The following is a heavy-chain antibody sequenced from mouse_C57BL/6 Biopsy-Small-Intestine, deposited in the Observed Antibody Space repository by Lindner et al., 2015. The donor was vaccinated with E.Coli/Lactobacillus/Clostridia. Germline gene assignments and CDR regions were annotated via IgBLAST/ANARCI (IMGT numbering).Heavy chain of an antibody. CDR1: GYTFNSYD. J-gene: IGHJ3*01. CDR2: MNPNSGNT. D-gene: IGHD2-14*01. CDR3: ATSSTRGYRYLHH. Sequence: SVKVSCKASGYTFNSYDINWVRQATGQGLEWMGWMNPNSGNTGYVEKFQGRVTMTGNTSISTAYMELSSLRSDDTAMYYCATSSTRGYRYLHHWGQGTLVTVS. V-gene: IGHV1-81*01.